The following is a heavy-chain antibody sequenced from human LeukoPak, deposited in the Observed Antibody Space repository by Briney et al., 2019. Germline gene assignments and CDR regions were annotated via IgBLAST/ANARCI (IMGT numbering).Heavy chain of an antibody. J-gene: IGHJ3*02. D-gene: IGHD4-23*01. Sequence: ASVKVSCKASGYTFTSYYMHWVRQAPGQGLEWMGIINPSGGSTTYPQKFQGRVTMTRDMSTSTVYMELSSLRSEDTAVYYCARAVVPYPRSTFDIWGQGFMVTVFS. CDR2: INPSGGST. CDR3: ARAVVPYPRSTFDI. CDR1: GYTFTSYY. V-gene: IGHV1-46*01.